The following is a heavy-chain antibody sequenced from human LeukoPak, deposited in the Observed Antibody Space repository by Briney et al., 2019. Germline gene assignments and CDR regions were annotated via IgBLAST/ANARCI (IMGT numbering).Heavy chain of an antibody. CDR2: VYYSGST. J-gene: IGHJ4*02. V-gene: IGHV4-59*02. Sequence: SETLSLTCVVSGGSVSGYYWGWIRQPPGRGLEWIGYVYYSGSTNYNPSLKSRVTISVDKSKNQFSLKLSSVTAADTAVYYCARGSSGDYYDSSGYYLPSWGQGTLVTVSS. CDR1: GGSVSGYY. CDR3: ARGSSGDYYDSSGYYLPS. D-gene: IGHD3-22*01.